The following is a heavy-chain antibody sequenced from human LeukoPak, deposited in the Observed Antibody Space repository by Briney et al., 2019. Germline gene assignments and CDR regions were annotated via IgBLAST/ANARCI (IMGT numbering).Heavy chain of an antibody. CDR2: IIPIFGTA. CDR3: ARDLAVGIAVAGTVDY. Sequence: GASVKVSCKASGGTFSSYAISWVRQAPGQGLEWMGGIIPIFGTANYAQKFQGRVTITADESTSTAYMELRSLRSDDTAVYYCARDLAVGIAVAGTVDYWGQGTLVTVSS. CDR1: GGTFSSYA. J-gene: IGHJ4*02. D-gene: IGHD6-19*01. V-gene: IGHV1-69*13.